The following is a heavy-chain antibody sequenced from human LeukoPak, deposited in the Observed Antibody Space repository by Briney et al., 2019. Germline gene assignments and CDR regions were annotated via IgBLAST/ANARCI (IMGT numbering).Heavy chain of an antibody. D-gene: IGHD3-22*01. CDR1: GGSISSSSYY. V-gene: IGHV4-39*01. Sequence: SETLSLTCTVSGGSISSSSYYWGWIRQPPGKGLEWIGSIYYSGSTYYNPSLKSRVTISVDTSKNQLSLKLSSVTAADTAVYYCARHFRPSNYYDSRSVYWYFDLWGRGTLVTVSS. J-gene: IGHJ2*01. CDR2: IYYSGST. CDR3: ARHFRPSNYYDSRSVYWYFDL.